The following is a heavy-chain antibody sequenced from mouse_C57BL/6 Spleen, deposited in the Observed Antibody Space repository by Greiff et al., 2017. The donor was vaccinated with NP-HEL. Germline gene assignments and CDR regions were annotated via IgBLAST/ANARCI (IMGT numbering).Heavy chain of an antibody. J-gene: IGHJ2*01. CDR2: INYDGSST. Sequence: EVKLVESEGGLVQPGSSMKLSCTASGFTFSDYYMAWVRQVPEKGLEWVANINYDGSSTYYLDSLKSRFIISRDNAKNILYLQMSSLKSEDTATYYCARVRSNWARDYFDYWGQGTTLTVSS. CDR1: GFTFSDYY. V-gene: IGHV5-16*01. D-gene: IGHD4-1*01. CDR3: ARVRSNWARDYFDY.